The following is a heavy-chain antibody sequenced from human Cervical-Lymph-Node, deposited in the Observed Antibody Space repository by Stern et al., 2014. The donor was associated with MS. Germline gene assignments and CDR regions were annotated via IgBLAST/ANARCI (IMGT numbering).Heavy chain of an antibody. CDR1: GYTFSNSW. V-gene: IGHV5-51*01. CDR3: ARGSAGAGAFFDY. Sequence: DVQLVESGAEVKKPGESLKISCKGSGYTFSNSWIGWVRQMPGRGLASMGIIFPGDSDTRYSPSFQGQITISADKSISTAYLQGNSLKASDTAIFYCARGSAGAGAFFDYWGQGTLVTVSS. CDR2: IFPGDSDT. D-gene: IGHD2-8*02. J-gene: IGHJ4*02.